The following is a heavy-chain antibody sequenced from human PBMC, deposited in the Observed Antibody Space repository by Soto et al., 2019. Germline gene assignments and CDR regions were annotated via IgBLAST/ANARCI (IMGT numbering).Heavy chain of an antibody. CDR1: GYSFTSYW. Sequence: PGESLKISCKGSGYSFTSYWISWVRQMPGKGLEWMGRIDPSDSYTNYSPSFQGHVTISADKSISTAYLQWSSLKASDTAMYYCARQNYYDSSGYYLSYYYYVMAVWGQGTTVTVSS. J-gene: IGHJ6*02. D-gene: IGHD3-22*01. V-gene: IGHV5-10-1*01. CDR2: IDPSDSYT. CDR3: ARQNYYDSSGYYLSYYYYVMAV.